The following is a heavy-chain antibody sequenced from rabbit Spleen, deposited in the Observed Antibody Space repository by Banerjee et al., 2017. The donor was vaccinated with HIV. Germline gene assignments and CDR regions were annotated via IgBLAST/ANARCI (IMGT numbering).Heavy chain of an antibody. Sequence: QEQLEESGGDLVKPGASLTLTCIASGVSFSGSSYMCWVRQAPGKGLEWIACIDAGSSTFTYYATWAKGRFTISKSSSTTVTLQMTRLTAADTATYFCASGYSDVYFDLWGPGTLVTVS. V-gene: IGHV1S45*01. J-gene: IGHJ4*01. D-gene: IGHD1-1*01. CDR1: GVSFSGSSY. CDR3: ASGYSDVYFDL. CDR2: IDAGSSTFT.